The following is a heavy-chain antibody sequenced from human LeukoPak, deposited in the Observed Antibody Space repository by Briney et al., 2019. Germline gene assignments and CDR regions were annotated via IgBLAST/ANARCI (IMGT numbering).Heavy chain of an antibody. V-gene: IGHV1-2*02. CDR2: TNPNSGGT. CDR3: ARVSGTGYSSGWYPY. D-gene: IGHD6-19*01. J-gene: IGHJ4*02. CDR1: GYTFTGYY. Sequence: ASVKVSCKASGYTFTGYYMHWVRQAPGQGLEWMGWTNPNSGGTNYAQKFQGRVTMTRDTSISTAYMELSRLRSDDTAVYYCARVSGTGYSSGWYPYWGQGTLVTVSS.